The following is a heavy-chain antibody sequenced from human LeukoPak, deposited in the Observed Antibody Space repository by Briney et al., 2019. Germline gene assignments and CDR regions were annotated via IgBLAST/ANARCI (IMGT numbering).Heavy chain of an antibody. CDR3: SSAGSRDYDILTGYYYYYGMDV. V-gene: IGHV3-23*01. CDR2: ISGSGGST. D-gene: IGHD3-9*01. Sequence: GGSLRLSCAASGFTFSSYAMSWVRQAPGKGVEWVSAISGSGGSTYYADSVKGRFTISRDNSKNTLYLQMNSLRAEDTAVYHCSSAGSRDYDILTGYYYYYGMDVWGQGTTVTVSS. J-gene: IGHJ6*02. CDR1: GFTFSSYA.